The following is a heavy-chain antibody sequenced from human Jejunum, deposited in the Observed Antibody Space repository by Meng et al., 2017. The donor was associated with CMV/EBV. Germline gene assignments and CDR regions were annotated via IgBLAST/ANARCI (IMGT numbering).Heavy chain of an antibody. CDR1: GFTFSNYA. V-gene: IGHV3-23*01. CDR2: IGASGGST. J-gene: IGHJ4*02. CDR3: TKDPDW. Sequence: GSLRLSCADSGFTFSNYAMSWVRQAPGKGLEWVSRIGASGGSTFYADSVRGRFTISRDNSKNTLYLQMNSLRAEDTAVYYCTKDPDWWGQGTLVTVSS.